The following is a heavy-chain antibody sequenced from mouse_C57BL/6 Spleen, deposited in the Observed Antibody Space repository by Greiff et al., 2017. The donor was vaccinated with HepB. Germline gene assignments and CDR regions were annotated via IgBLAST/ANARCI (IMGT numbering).Heavy chain of an antibody. CDR3: ARQGDEGFDY. J-gene: IGHJ2*01. Sequence: EVQLQESGGGLVQPGGSLKLSCAASGFTFSDYYMYWVRQTPEKRLEWVAYISNGGGSTYYPDTVKGRFTISRDHAKNTLYLQMSRLKSEDTAMYYCARQGDEGFDYWGQGTTLTVSS. CDR2: ISNGGGST. CDR1: GFTFSDYY. V-gene: IGHV5-12*01.